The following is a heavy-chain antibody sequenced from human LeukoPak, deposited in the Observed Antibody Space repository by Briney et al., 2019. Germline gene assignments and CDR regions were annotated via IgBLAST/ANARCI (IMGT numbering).Heavy chain of an antibody. CDR2: INPNSGGT. CDR1: GYTFTGYY. CDR3: ARGRREINWFDP. V-gene: IGHV1-2*06. Sequence: ASVKVSCKASGYTFTGYYMHWVRQAPGQGLEWMGRINPNSGGTNYAQKFQGRVNMTRDTPISTAYMELSRLRSDDTAVYYGARGRREINWFDPWGQGTLVTVSS. J-gene: IGHJ5*02.